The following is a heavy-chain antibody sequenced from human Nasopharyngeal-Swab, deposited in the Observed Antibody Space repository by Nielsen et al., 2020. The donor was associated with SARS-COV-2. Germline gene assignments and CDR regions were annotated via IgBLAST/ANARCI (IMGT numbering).Heavy chain of an antibody. V-gene: IGHV3-23*01. CDR3: VKDLAYDEVS. CDR2: INNRGDDT. D-gene: IGHD5-12*01. CDR1: GFTFSEYA. J-gene: IGHJ5*02. Sequence: GESLKISCAASGFTFSEYAMSWVRQAPGKGLEWVSTINNRGDDTHYVDSVRGRFTVSRDNSKNTLYLQMNSLRGEDTAIYYCVKDLAYDEVSWGQGTLVTVSS.